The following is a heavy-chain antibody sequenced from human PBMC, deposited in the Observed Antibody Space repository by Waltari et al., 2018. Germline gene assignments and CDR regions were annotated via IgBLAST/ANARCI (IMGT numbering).Heavy chain of an antibody. V-gene: IGHV3-30*04. CDR2: ISYDGPNT. Sequence: QVHLMESGGGVVQPGGSLRVFCAASGFSLSNYPMPWVRQAPGKGLEWVAVISYDGPNTFYADSVKGRFTISRDTSKNTLYLQMNSLRSEDTAVYYCARGGACSGENCYWGWFDPWGQGTLVTVSS. J-gene: IGHJ5*02. CDR1: GFSLSNYP. D-gene: IGHD2-15*01. CDR3: ARGGACSGENCYWGWFDP.